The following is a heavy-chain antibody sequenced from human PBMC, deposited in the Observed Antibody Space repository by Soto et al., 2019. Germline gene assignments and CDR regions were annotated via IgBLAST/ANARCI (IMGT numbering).Heavy chain of an antibody. CDR1: GFTFSNAW. D-gene: IGHD3-9*01. J-gene: IGHJ5*02. CDR2: IKSKTDGGTT. CDR3: TREDILTGCNWFDP. Sequence: GGSLRLSCAASGFTFSNAWMSWVRQAPGKGLEWVGRIKSKTDGGTTDYAAPVKGRFTISRDDSKNTLYLQMNSLKTEDTAVYYCTREDILTGCNWFDPWGQGTLVTVSS. V-gene: IGHV3-15*01.